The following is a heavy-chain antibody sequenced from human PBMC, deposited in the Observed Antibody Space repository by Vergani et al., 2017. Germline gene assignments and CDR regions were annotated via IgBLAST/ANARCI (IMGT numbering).Heavy chain of an antibody. J-gene: IGHJ4*02. V-gene: IGHV5-51*01. CDR3: ARHTTYTDS. CDR2: IYPADSDT. CDR1: EYSFGNYW. Sequence: EVELVPSGPEMRKPGESLKISCKGSEYSFGNYWIGWVRQMPGKGLEWMGIIYPADSDTRYSPSFQGQGTISADKSISTAFLQWDSLKASDTALYYCARHTTYTDSWGQGTLVTVSS. D-gene: IGHD1-1*01.